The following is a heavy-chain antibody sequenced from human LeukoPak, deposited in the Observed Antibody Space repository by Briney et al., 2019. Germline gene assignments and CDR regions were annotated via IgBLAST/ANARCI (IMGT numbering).Heavy chain of an antibody. J-gene: IGHJ4*02. D-gene: IGHD6-13*01. Sequence: GGSLRLSCAASGFTFSSYAMTWVRQAPGKGLEWVSGISGSGGTTNYADSVKGRFTISRDNSKNRLFLQMNSLRAEDTAVYYCAREADLDSWGQGTLVAVSS. CDR3: AREADLDS. V-gene: IGHV3-23*01. CDR2: ISGSGGTT. CDR1: GFTFSSYA.